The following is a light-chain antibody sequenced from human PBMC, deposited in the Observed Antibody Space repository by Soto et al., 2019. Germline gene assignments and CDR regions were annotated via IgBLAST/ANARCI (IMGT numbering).Light chain of an antibody. Sequence: QSVLTQPPSVSGAPGQRGTISCTGSSSNIGAGYDVHWYQQLPGTANKLLIYGNNNRPSGVPDRFSGSKSGTSASLAITGLQAEDEAYYYCQSYDSSLSGWVFGGGTKLPVL. CDR2: GNN. CDR3: QSYDSSLSGWV. J-gene: IGLJ3*02. CDR1: SSNIGAGYD. V-gene: IGLV1-40*01.